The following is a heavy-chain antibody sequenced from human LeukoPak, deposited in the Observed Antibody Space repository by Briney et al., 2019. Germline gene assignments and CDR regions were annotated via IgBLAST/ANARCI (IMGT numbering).Heavy chain of an antibody. D-gene: IGHD5-18*01. CDR3: GRGVGYSFDY. Sequence: GGSLRLSCAASGFTFSTYDMHWVRQTTGKGLEWVSAIGTAGDTYYPGSVRGRFTISRENAKNSLYLQMNSLGARDTAVYYCGRGVGYSFDYWGQGTLVTVSS. J-gene: IGHJ4*02. CDR2: IGTAGDT. CDR1: GFTFSTYD. V-gene: IGHV3-13*01.